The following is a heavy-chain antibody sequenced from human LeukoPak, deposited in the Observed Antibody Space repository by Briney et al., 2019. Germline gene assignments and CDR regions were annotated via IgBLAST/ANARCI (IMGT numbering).Heavy chain of an antibody. CDR3: ARDHPPNMEPEGFDP. J-gene: IGHJ5*02. Sequence: SQTLSLTCTVSGGSISSGSYYWSWIRQPAGKGLEWIGRIYTSGSTNYNPSLKSRVTISVDTSKNQFSLKLSSVTAADTAVYYCARDHPPNMEPEGFDPWGQGTLVTVSS. CDR2: IYTSGST. V-gene: IGHV4-61*02. CDR1: GGSISSGSYY. D-gene: IGHD1-1*01.